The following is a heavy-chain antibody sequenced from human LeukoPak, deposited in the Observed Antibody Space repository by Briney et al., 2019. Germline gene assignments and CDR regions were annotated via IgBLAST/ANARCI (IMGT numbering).Heavy chain of an antibody. CDR2: TYYRSKWYN. V-gene: IGHV6-1*01. D-gene: IGHD6-19*01. CDR1: GDSVSSNSAA. CDR3: GRVRNSSGWYFDY. Sequence: PSRTLSLTCAISGDSVSSNSAAWNWIRQSPSIGLEWLGRTYYRSKWYNDYAVSVKSRITINPDTSKNQFSLQLNSLTPEDTAVYYCGRVRNSSGWYFDYWGHGTLVTVSS. J-gene: IGHJ4*01.